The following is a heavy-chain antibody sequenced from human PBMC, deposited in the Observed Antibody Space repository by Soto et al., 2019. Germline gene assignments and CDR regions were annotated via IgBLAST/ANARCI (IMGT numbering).Heavy chain of an antibody. J-gene: IGHJ4*02. Sequence: QVQLQESGPGLVKPSETLSLTCTVSGGSVSSYYWSWIRQPPGKGLQWIGYIHDRGSINFNPSLKSRVTISVDPSKNQCSLKLSSVTAADTALYYCARKFVGSGDFYFEYWGQGMVVTVAS. D-gene: IGHD3-22*01. CDR3: ARKFVGSGDFYFEY. CDR1: GGSVSSYY. V-gene: IGHV4-59*02. CDR2: IHDRGSI.